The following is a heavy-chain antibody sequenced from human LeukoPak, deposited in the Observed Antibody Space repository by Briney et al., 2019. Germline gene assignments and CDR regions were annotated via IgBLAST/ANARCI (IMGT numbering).Heavy chain of an antibody. Sequence: PSETLSLTCTVSGGSVSSSSYYWGWIRQPPGKGLEWNGSLYFTGSTYYNPSLKNRVTISVDTSKNQLSLRLSSVTAADTAVYYCGRMIAGNNYYYYAMDVWGQGTTVTVSS. J-gene: IGHJ6*02. V-gene: IGHV4-39*01. CDR1: GGSVSSSSYY. CDR3: GRMIAGNNYYYYAMDV. D-gene: IGHD6-13*01. CDR2: LYFTGST.